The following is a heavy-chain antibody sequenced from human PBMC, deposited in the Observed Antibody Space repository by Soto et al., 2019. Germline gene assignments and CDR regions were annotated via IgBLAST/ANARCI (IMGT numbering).Heavy chain of an antibody. CDR2: IFWDDDK. D-gene: IGHD3-9*01. CDR1: GFSLTTSGMG. J-gene: IGHJ4*02. V-gene: IGHV2-5*02. CDR3: AHIFVILTGHFHFDY. Sequence: QITLKESGPTLVKPTQTLTLTCRFSGFSLTTSGMGVGWIRQPPGKALEWLALIFWDDDKRYSPSLESRLTISKDTSTDQVVLTMTNMDRVDTATYYCAHIFVILTGHFHFDYWGQGILVTVSS.